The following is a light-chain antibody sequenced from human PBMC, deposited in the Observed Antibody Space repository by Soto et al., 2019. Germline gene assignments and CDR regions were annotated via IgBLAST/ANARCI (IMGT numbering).Light chain of an antibody. CDR3: QQYDNLPLT. CDR1: QSISSW. CDR2: KAS. V-gene: IGKV1-5*03. J-gene: IGKJ4*01. Sequence: DIQMTQSPSTLSASVGDRVTIICRASQSISSWLAWYQQKGGKAPKLLISKASNLDSGVPSRFSGSGSGTEFNLTISSLQPEDIATYYCQQYDNLPLTFGGGTKVDIK.